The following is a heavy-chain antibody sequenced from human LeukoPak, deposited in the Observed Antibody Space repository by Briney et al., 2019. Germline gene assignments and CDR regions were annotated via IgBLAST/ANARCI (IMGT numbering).Heavy chain of an antibody. V-gene: IGHV3-9*01. CDR3: ARDQLGILSKDAFAI. CDR2: ISWNSGSI. Sequence: GGSLRLSCAASGFTFDDYAMHWVRQGPGKGLEWVSGISWNSGSIGYADSVKGRFTISRGNAKNSLYLQMNSLRAEDTAVYYCARDQLGILSKDAFAIWGQGTMVTVSS. CDR1: GFTFDDYA. J-gene: IGHJ3*02. D-gene: IGHD7-27*01.